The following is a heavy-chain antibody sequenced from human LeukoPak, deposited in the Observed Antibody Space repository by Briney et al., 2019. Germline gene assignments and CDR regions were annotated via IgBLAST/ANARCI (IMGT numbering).Heavy chain of an antibody. CDR3: ARVIYGDYGDDVYEI. CDR2: ISAYNGNT. Sequence: ASVTVSCTASGYTFTTYGIVWVRQAPGQGLEWMGWISAYNGNTNYAQKLQGRFTMTTDTSTSTAYMELNSLRSDDTAVYYCARVIYGDYGDDVYEIWGQGTMVTVSS. D-gene: IGHD4-17*01. CDR1: GYTFTTYG. J-gene: IGHJ3*02. V-gene: IGHV1-18*01.